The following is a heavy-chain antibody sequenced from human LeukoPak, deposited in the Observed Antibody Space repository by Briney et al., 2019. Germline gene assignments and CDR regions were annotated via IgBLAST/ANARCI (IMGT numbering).Heavy chain of an antibody. D-gene: IGHD5-12*01. Sequence: PSETLSLTCTVSGGSINSYYWSWIRQPPGKGLEWIGYIYYSGNTNYNPSLKSRVTISVDTSKNQFSLKLSSVTAADTAVYYCARDPGGGYKDDALDIWGQGTMVTVTS. CDR2: IYYSGNT. CDR3: ARDPGGGYKDDALDI. J-gene: IGHJ3*02. V-gene: IGHV4-59*12. CDR1: GGSINSYY.